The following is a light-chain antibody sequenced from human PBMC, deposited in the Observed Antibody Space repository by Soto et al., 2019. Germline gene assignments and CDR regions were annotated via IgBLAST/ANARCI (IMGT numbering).Light chain of an antibody. CDR2: DAS. CDR1: QSVSTS. Sequence: EIVLTQSPATLSLSPGERATLSCRASQSVSTSLAWYQQKPGQAPRLLISDASNRATGIPDRFSGSGSGTDFRLTISRLEPEDFALYYCQQRSNWPWTFGQGTKVEIK. CDR3: QQRSNWPWT. J-gene: IGKJ1*01. V-gene: IGKV3-11*01.